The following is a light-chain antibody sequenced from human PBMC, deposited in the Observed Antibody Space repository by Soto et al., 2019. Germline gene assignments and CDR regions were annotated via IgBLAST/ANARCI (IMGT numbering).Light chain of an antibody. CDR3: QAWDISTVV. V-gene: IGLV3-1*01. CDR2: QDT. J-gene: IGLJ2*01. Sequence: SYELTQPPSVSVSPGQTASIPCAGDKLGDKYACWFQQKPGQSPVLVIYQDTKRASGIPERFSGSNSGNTATLTISGTQAMDEGDYYCQAWDISTVVFGGETKLTVL. CDR1: KLGDKY.